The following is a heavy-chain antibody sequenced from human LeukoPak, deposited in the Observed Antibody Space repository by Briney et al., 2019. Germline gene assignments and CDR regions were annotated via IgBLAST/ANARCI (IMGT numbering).Heavy chain of an antibody. CDR1: GYTFTGYY. CDR2: INPNSGGT. J-gene: IGHJ6*02. Sequence: ASVKVSCKASGYTFTGYYMHWVRQAPGQGLEWMGWINPNSGGTNYAQKFQGRVTMTRDTSISTAYMELSRLRSDDTAVYYCARRRAAPGHYYYYYGIDVWGQGTTVTVSS. D-gene: IGHD6-6*01. V-gene: IGHV1-2*02. CDR3: ARRRAAPGHYYYYYGIDV.